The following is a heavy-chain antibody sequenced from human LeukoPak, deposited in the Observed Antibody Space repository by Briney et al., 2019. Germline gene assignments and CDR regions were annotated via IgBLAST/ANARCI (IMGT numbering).Heavy chain of an antibody. CDR1: GGSISSYY. V-gene: IGHV4-59*01. D-gene: IGHD4-17*01. J-gene: IGHJ4*02. CDR3: ARGSGDYGDLDY. CDR2: IYYSGST. Sequence: SETLSLTCTVSGGSISSYYWSWIRQAPGKGLEWIGYIYYSGSTNYNPSLKSRVTISVDTSKSQFSLKLSSVTAADTAVYYCARGSGDYGDLDYWGQGTLVTVSS.